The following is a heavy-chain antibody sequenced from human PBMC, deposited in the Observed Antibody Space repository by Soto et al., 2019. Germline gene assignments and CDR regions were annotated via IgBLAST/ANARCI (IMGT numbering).Heavy chain of an antibody. J-gene: IGHJ6*02. CDR1: GYTFTSYA. CDR3: ARDQRAVAGTPRYYYYGMDV. Sequence: ASLKVCCKASGYTFTSYAMHWLRQXPGQRLEWMGWINAGNGNTKYSQKFQGRVTITRDTSASTAYMELSSLRSEDTAVYYCARDQRAVAGTPRYYYYGMDVWGQGTTVTVSS. CDR2: INAGNGNT. D-gene: IGHD6-19*01. V-gene: IGHV1-3*01.